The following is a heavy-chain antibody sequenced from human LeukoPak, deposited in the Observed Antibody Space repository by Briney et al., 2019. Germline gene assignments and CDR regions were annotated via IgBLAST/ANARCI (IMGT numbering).Heavy chain of an antibody. CDR3: ARDSGCSSTSCYGGYNWFDP. V-gene: IGHV4-30-4*01. J-gene: IGHJ5*02. CDR2: IYYSGST. Sequence: SETLSLTCAVSGGSISSSNWWSWVRQPPGKGLEWIGYIYYSGSTYYNPSLKSRVTISVDTSKNQFSLKLSSVTAADTAVYYCARDSGCSSTSCYGGYNWFDPWGQGTLVTVSS. CDR1: GGSISSSNW. D-gene: IGHD2-2*01.